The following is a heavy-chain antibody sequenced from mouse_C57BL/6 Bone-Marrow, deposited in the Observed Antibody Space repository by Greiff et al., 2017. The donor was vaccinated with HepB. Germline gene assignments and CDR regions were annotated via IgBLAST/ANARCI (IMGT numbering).Heavy chain of an antibody. CDR1: GFTFSDYG. J-gene: IGHJ4*01. D-gene: IGHD1-1*01. CDR3: ARNYYGSSYGGGAMDY. Sequence: EVQGVESGGGLVKPGGSLKLSCAASGFTFSDYGMHWVRQAPEKGLEWVAYISSGSSTIYYADTVKGRFTISRDNAKNTLFLQMTSLRSEDTAMYYCARNYYGSSYGGGAMDYWGQGTSVTVSS. CDR2: ISSGSSTI. V-gene: IGHV5-17*01.